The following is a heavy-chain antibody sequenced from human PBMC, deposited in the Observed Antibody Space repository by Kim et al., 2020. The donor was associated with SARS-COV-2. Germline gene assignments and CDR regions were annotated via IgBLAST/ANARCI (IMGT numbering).Heavy chain of an antibody. CDR3: GAGATYYYYGMDV. D-gene: IGHD1-26*01. CDR1: GFTFSSYA. J-gene: IGHJ6*02. Sequence: GGSLRLSWAASGFTFSSYAMSWVRQAPGKGLEWVSAISGSGGSTYYADSVKGRFTISRDNSKNTLYLQMNSLRAEDTAVYYCGAGATYYYYGMDVWGQGTTVTVSS. V-gene: IGHV3-23*01. CDR2: ISGSGGST.